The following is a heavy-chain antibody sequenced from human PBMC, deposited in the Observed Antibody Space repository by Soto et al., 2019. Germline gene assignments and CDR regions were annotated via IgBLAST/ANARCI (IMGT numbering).Heavy chain of an antibody. V-gene: IGHV3-23*01. Sequence: QPGGSLRLSCAASGFTFSSYAMSWVRQAPGKGLEWVSAISGSGGSTYYADSVKGRFTISRDNSKNTLYLQMNSLRAEDTAVYYCAKDVYYYDSSGYSRAFDIWGQGTMVTVSS. J-gene: IGHJ3*02. D-gene: IGHD3-22*01. CDR3: AKDVYYYDSSGYSRAFDI. CDR2: ISGSGGST. CDR1: GFTFSSYA.